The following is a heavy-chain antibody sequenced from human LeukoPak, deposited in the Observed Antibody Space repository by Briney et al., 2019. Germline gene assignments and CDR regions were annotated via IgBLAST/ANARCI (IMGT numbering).Heavy chain of an antibody. J-gene: IGHJ4*02. V-gene: IGHV1-18*01. D-gene: IGHD2-2*01. Sequence: ASVKVSCKASGYTFTSYGISWVRQAPGQGLEWMGWISAYNGNTNYAQKLQGRVTMTTDTSTSTAYMELRSLRSDDTAVYYCARGGWEPTRYCSSTSCSFDYWGQGTLVTVSS. CDR2: ISAYNGNT. CDR1: GYTFTSYG. CDR3: ARGGWEPTRYCSSTSCSFDY.